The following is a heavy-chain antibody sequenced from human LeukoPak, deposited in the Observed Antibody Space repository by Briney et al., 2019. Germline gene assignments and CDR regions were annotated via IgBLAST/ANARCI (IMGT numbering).Heavy chain of an antibody. CDR2: IYYSGST. CDR1: GGSISSGDYY. Sequence: TQTLSLTCTVSGGSISSGDYYWSWIRQPPGKGLEWIGYIYYSGSTYYNPSLKSRVTISVDTSKNQFSLKLSSETAADTAVYYCARAEIDYGSGNWGQGTLVTVSS. CDR3: ARAEIDYGSGN. J-gene: IGHJ4*02. D-gene: IGHD4-17*01. V-gene: IGHV4-30-4*08.